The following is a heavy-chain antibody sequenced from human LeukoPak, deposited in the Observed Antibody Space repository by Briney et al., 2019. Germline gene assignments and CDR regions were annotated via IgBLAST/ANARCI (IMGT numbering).Heavy chain of an antibody. D-gene: IGHD3-10*01. CDR2: ISYSGST. J-gene: IGHJ3*02. V-gene: IGHV4-59*01. CDR1: GGSISPYY. Sequence: SETLSLTCTVSGGSISPYYWSWLRQPPGKGLEWIGYISYSGSTKNNPSLKSRVTISVDTSKNQFSLKLTSVTAADTAVYHCAKEGAESFPDAFDIWGQGTMITVSS. CDR3: AKEGAESFPDAFDI.